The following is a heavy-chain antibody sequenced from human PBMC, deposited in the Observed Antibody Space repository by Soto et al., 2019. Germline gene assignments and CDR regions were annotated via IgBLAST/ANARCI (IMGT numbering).Heavy chain of an antibody. CDR1: GGSISSGGYY. CDR2: IYYSGST. J-gene: IGHJ4*02. CDR3: ARNADSLVVPAATDL. V-gene: IGHV4-31*03. Sequence: QVQLQESGPGLVKPSQTLSLTCTVSGGSISSGGYYWSWIRQHPGKGLEWIGYIYYSGSTYYNPSLKSRVTISVDTSKNQFSLKLSSVTAADTAVYYCARNADSLVVPAATDLWGQGTLVTVSS. D-gene: IGHD2-2*01.